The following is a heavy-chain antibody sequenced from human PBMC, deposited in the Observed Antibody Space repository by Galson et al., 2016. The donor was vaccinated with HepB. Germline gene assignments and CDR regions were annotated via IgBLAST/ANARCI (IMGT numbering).Heavy chain of an antibody. V-gene: IGHV4-31*03. CDR3: ARSPYSSSNWFDP. CDR2: IYYRGTT. CDR1: GASISSGAYY. J-gene: IGHJ5*02. D-gene: IGHD6-6*01. Sequence: TLSLTCTVSGASISSGAYYWSWIRQHPGQALEWIGFIYYRGTTYYSPSLESRVTISVDTSKNRFSLKLSSVTAADTAVYYCARSPYSSSNWFDPWGQGTLVTVSS.